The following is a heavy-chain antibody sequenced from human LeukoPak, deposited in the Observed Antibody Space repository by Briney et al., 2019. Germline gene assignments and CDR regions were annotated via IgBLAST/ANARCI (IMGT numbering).Heavy chain of an antibody. CDR2: ISAYNGNR. V-gene: IGHV1-18*01. J-gene: IGHJ4*02. CDR1: GYTFISYG. CDR3: ARDSFTMVRGLSPDY. D-gene: IGHD3-10*01. Sequence: ASVKVSCKASGYTFISYGFSWVRQAPGQGLEWMGWISAYNGNRNYAQKLQGRITVTTDTSTNTAYMELRSLRPDDTAVYYCARDSFTMVRGLSPDYWGQGTLVTVSS.